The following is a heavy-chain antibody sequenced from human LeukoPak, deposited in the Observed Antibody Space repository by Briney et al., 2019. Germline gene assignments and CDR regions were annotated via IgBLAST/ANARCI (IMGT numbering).Heavy chain of an antibody. V-gene: IGHV3-74*01. J-gene: IGHJ5*02. D-gene: IGHD6-19*01. Sequence: GGSLRLSCAASGFTFSSYWMHWVRQAPGKGLVWVSRIKSDGSSTSYADSVKGRFTISRDNAKNTLYLQMNSLRAEDTAVYYCAKEEDASVAGPNWFDPWGQGTLVTVSS. CDR1: GFTFSSYW. CDR2: IKSDGSST. CDR3: AKEEDASVAGPNWFDP.